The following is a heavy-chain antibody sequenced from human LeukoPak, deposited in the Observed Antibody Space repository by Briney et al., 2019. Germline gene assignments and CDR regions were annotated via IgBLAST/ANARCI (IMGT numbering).Heavy chain of an antibody. J-gene: IGHJ4*02. D-gene: IGHD3-22*01. CDR1: GFTFSSYA. CDR2: ISYDGSNK. V-gene: IGHV3-30-3*01. Sequence: GGSLRLSCAASGFTFSSYAMHWVRQAPGKGLEWVAVISYDGSNKYYADSVKGRFTISRDNSKNTLYLQMNSLRAEDTAVYHCASSSSGYYWNFDYWGQGTLVTVSS. CDR3: ASSSSGYYWNFDY.